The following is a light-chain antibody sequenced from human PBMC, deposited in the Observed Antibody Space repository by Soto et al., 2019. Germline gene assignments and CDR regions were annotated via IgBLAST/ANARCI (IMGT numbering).Light chain of an antibody. CDR2: DVT. CDR1: SSDVGGYIY. J-gene: IGLJ1*01. Sequence: QSALTQPASVSGSPGQSITISCTGTSSDVGGYIYVSWYQQHPGKAPKLVIYDVTSRPSGVSYRFSGSKSGNTASLTTSGLQAEDEADYYCSSYTTSSSYVFGTGTKVTVL. CDR3: SSYTTSSSYV. V-gene: IGLV2-14*01.